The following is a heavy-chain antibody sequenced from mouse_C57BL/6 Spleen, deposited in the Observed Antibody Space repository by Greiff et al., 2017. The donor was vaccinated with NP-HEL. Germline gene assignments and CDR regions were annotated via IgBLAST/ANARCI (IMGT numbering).Heavy chain of an antibody. CDR2: IDPSDSYT. CDR1: GYTFTSYW. Sequence: QVQLQQPGAELVMPGASVKLSCKASGYTFTSYWMHWVKQRPGQGLEWIGEIDPSDSYTNYNHKFKGKSTLTVDKSSSTAYLQLSSLTSEDSAVYYCARDGDGNQAWFAYWGQGTLVTVSA. J-gene: IGHJ3*01. CDR3: ARDGDGNQAWFAY. D-gene: IGHD2-1*01. V-gene: IGHV1-69*01.